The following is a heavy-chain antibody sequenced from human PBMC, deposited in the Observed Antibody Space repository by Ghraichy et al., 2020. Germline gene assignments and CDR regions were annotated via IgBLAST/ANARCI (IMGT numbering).Heavy chain of an antibody. CDR1: GFAFNNAW. Sequence: GGSLRLSCATSGFAFNNAWMNWVRQAPGKGLEWVGRIQSQTFGGATEYAAPVKGRFTISRDASANTLYLQMNSLETEDTAVYYCTTDFPPHETGTTYFWGQGTLVTVSS. D-gene: IGHD1-7*01. V-gene: IGHV3-15*07. CDR3: TTDFPPHETGTTYF. CDR2: IQSQTFGGAT. J-gene: IGHJ4*02.